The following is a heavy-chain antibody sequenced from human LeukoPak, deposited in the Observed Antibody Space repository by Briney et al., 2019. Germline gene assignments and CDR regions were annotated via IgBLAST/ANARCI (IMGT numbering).Heavy chain of an antibody. J-gene: IGHJ3*01. CDR3: ARGDFWSGDYTDAFDV. CDR2: IKPDGSEK. Sequence: GGSLRLSCAVSGFTFNSYWMSWVRQAPDKGLEWVANIKPDGSEKYYIDSVKGRFTISRDNAKNSLYLQMNSLRAGDTAVYYCARGDFWSGDYTDAFDVWGQGTMVTVSS. D-gene: IGHD3-3*01. V-gene: IGHV3-7*04. CDR1: GFTFNSYW.